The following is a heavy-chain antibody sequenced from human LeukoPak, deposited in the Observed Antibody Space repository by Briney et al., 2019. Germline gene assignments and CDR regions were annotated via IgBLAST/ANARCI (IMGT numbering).Heavy chain of an antibody. V-gene: IGHV4-61*02. D-gene: IGHD6-19*01. CDR2: IYTSGST. CDR1: GGSISSGSYY. Sequence: SQTLSLTCTVSGGSISSGSYYWSWIRQPTGKGLEWIGRIYTSGSTNYNPSLKSRVTISVDTSKNQFSLQLSSVPAAYTPGYYCARLEYSSGWYPGYGAFDIWGQGTMVTVSS. CDR3: ARLEYSSGWYPGYGAFDI. J-gene: IGHJ3*02.